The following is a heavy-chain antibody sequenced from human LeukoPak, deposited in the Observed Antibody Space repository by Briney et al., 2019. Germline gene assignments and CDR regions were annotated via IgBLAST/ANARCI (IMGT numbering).Heavy chain of an antibody. CDR3: ARDRNYYDRNFDY. D-gene: IGHD3-22*01. V-gene: IGHV3-33*01. J-gene: IGHJ4*02. CDR2: IWYDGSNK. CDR1: GFTFSSYG. Sequence: PGGSLRLSCAASGFTFSSYGMHWVRQAPGKGLEWVAVIWYDGSNKYYADYVKGRFTISRDNSKNTLYLQMNSLRAEDTAVYYCARDRNYYDRNFDYWGQGTLVTVSS.